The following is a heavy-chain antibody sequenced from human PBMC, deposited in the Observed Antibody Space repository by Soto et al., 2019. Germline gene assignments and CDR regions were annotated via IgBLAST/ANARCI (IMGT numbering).Heavy chain of an antibody. CDR1: GFTFSNYA. V-gene: IGHV3-23*01. Sequence: EAQLLESGGGLVQPGGSLRLSCAASGFTFSNYAMSWVRQAPGKGLEWVSAVSGSGGNTYYADFVKGRITISRDNSKNSLVLQMHSLRAEDTAVYFCAKENGGSGSDYCGQGTLVTVSS. D-gene: IGHD3-10*01. J-gene: IGHJ4*02. CDR2: VSGSGGNT. CDR3: AKENGGSGSDY.